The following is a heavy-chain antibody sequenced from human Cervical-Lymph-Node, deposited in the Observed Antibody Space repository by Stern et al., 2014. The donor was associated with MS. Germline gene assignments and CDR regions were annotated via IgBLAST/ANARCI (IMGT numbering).Heavy chain of an antibody. V-gene: IGHV3-74*02. CDR2: INSDGSST. D-gene: IGHD2-8*01. CDR1: GFTFSRQW. Sequence: EVQLVESGGGVVQPGGSLRLSCVASGFTFSRQWMHWVRQAPGKGLVWVSRINSDGSSTSCADSVKGRFTISRDNAKKTLYLQMDSLRAEDTAVYYCARSNYGMDVWGQGTTVAVSS. J-gene: IGHJ6*02. CDR3: ARSNYGMDV.